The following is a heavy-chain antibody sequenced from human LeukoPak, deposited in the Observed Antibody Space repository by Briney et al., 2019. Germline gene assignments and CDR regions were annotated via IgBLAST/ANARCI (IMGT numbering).Heavy chain of an antibody. V-gene: IGHV3-30*18. Sequence: PGGSLRLSCAASGFTFSSYGMHWVRQAPGKGLEWVAVISYDGSNKYYADSVKGRFTISRDNSKNTLHLQMNSLRAEDTAVYYCAKPPNYYDSSGYYSNYFDYWGQGTLVTVSS. J-gene: IGHJ4*02. D-gene: IGHD3-22*01. CDR2: ISYDGSNK. CDR3: AKPPNYYDSSGYYSNYFDY. CDR1: GFTFSSYG.